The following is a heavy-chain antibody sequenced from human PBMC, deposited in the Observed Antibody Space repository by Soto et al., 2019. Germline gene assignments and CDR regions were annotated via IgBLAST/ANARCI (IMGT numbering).Heavy chain of an antibody. J-gene: IGHJ4*02. D-gene: IGHD7-27*01. V-gene: IGHV3-53*01. Sequence: GGSLRLSCAVSGLSVTSAYMSWVRQAPGKGLEWISYISGGGETFYSDSVKGRFTISRDNSKNTLFLQMNYVRVDDTAMYYCARDGDGGWGNWGQGAQVTVSS. CDR3: ARDGDGGWGN. CDR1: GLSVTSAY. CDR2: ISGGGET.